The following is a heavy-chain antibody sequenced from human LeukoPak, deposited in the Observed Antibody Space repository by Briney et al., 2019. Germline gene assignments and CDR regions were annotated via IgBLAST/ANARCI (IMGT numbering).Heavy chain of an antibody. J-gene: IGHJ4*02. Sequence: GGSLRLSCAASGFPFSSYSMNWVRQAPGRGLEWVSYITSYSSTIYYADSVKGRFTISRDNAENSLYLQMNSLGAEDTAVYHCARVDYGDGFDYWGQGTLVTVSS. V-gene: IGHV3-48*01. D-gene: IGHD4-17*01. CDR3: ARVDYGDGFDY. CDR1: GFPFSSYS. CDR2: ITSYSSTI.